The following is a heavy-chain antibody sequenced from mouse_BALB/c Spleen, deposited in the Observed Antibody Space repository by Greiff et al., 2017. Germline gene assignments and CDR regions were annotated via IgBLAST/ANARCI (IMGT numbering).Heavy chain of an antibody. Sequence: EVKLQQTGPELAKPGASVKISCKASGYSFTDYIMLWVKQSHGKSLEWIGNINPYYGSTSYNLKFKGKATLTVDKSSSTAYMQLNSLTSEDSAVYYCARYYYGSSYWYFDVWGAGTTVTVSS. D-gene: IGHD1-1*01. J-gene: IGHJ1*01. V-gene: IGHV1-39*01. CDR3: ARYYYGSSYWYFDV. CDR2: INPYYGST. CDR1: GYSFTDYI.